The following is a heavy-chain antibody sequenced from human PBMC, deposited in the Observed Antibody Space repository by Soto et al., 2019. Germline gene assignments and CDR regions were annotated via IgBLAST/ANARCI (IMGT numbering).Heavy chain of an antibody. CDR1: GLSFSGYY. D-gene: IGHD2-21*01. CDR3: ARGLRDCGGDCSYLYFDY. CDR2: INHSGST. V-gene: IGHV4-34*01. J-gene: IGHJ4*02. Sequence: SETLSLTCAFYGLSFSGYYWTLIRQPPGKGLEWIGEINHSGSTNYNPSLKSRVTISVDTSKNQFSPKLSSVTAADTAVYYCARGLRDCGGDCSYLYFDYWGQGTLVTVSS.